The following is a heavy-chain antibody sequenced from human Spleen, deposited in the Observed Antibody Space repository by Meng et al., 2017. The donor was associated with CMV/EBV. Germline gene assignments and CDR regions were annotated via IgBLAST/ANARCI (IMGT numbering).Heavy chain of an antibody. V-gene: IGHV3-11*04. CDR1: GFTFSDYY. D-gene: IGHD1-20*01. CDR2: ISSSGSTI. CDR3: ARDLNNWNFDY. J-gene: IGHJ4*02. Sequence: CAASGFTFSDYYMSWIRQAPGKGLEWVSYISSSGSTIYYADSVKGRFTISRDNAKNSLYLQMNSLRAEDTAVYYCARDLNNWNFDYWGQGTLVTVSS.